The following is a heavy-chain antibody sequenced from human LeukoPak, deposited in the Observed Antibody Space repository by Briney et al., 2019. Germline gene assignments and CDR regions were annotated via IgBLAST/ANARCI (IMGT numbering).Heavy chain of an antibody. V-gene: IGHV3-48*04. Sequence: PGGSLRLSCVASGFTFGSYSMNWVRQAPGKGLEWVSYISSSGSSIYYADSVKGRFTISRDNAKKSLYLQMHSLRAEDTAVYYCARDSHKFDSSGYYPDAFDIWGQGTMVTVSS. J-gene: IGHJ3*02. CDR2: ISSSGSSI. CDR3: ARDSHKFDSSGYYPDAFDI. D-gene: IGHD3-22*01. CDR1: GFTFGSYS.